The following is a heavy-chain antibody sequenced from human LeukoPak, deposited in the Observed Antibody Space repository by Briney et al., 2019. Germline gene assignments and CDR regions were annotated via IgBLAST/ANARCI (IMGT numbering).Heavy chain of an antibody. CDR1: GFTFSSYS. CDR2: ISSSSSYI. J-gene: IGHJ3*02. V-gene: IGHV3-21*01. CDR3: ASGEGTGAFDI. D-gene: IGHD2-21*01. Sequence: GGSLRLSCAASGFTFSSYSMNWVRQAPGKGLEWVSSISSSSSYIYYADSVKGRFTISRDNAKNSLYLQMNSLRAEDTAVYYCASGEGTGAFDIWGQGTMVTVSS.